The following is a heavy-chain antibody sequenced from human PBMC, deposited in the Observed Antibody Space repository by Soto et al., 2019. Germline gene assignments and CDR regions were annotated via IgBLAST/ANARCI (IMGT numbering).Heavy chain of an antibody. CDR2: IYYSGST. J-gene: IGHJ4*02. CDR1: GGSISSYY. Sequence: PSETLSLTCTVSGGSISSYYWSWIRQPPGKGLEWIGYIYYSGSTNYNPSLKSRVTISVDTSKNQFSLKLSSVTAADTAVYYCAREKDYGDYFDYWGQGTLVTVSS. D-gene: IGHD4-17*01. V-gene: IGHV4-59*01. CDR3: AREKDYGDYFDY.